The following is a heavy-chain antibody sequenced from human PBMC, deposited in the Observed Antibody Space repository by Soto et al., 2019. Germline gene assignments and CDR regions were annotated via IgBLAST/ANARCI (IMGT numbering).Heavy chain of an antibody. Sequence: GAAVKVSCKASGGTFSSYAISWVRQAPGQGLEWMGGIIPIFGTANYAQKFQGRVTIIADESTSTAYMELSSLRSDDTAVYYCARGGYCSGGSCYSNNWRDPWG. CDR3: ARGGYCSGGSCYSNNWRDP. J-gene: IGHJ5*02. V-gene: IGHV1-69*13. CDR2: IIPIFGTA. CDR1: GGTFSSYA. D-gene: IGHD2-15*01.